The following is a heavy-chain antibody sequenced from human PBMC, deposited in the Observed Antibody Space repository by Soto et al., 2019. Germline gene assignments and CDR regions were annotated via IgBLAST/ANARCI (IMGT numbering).Heavy chain of an antibody. V-gene: IGHV3-15*07. D-gene: IGHD3-10*01. J-gene: IGHJ4*02. CDR1: GFGFSYAW. Sequence: EMQLVESGGALVKPGGSLRLSCAASGFGFSYAWMNWVRQAPGKGLEWVGRIKSKTDGETTNYAAAVKGRITISRDDSKNTLYLQMTSLTTEDAAVYHCLTLGDGYWGQGTLVTVSS. CDR2: IKSKTDGETT. CDR3: LTLGDGY.